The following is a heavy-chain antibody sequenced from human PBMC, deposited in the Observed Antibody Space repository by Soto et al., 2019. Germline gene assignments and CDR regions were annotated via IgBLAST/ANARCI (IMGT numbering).Heavy chain of an antibody. Sequence: PSETLSLTCTVSGGSISSSSYYWGWIRQPPGKGMERIGSIYYSGSTYYNPSLKSRVIISVDTSKNQFSLKLSFVTAADTAVYYCARDRRLGYCSSTSCQTSDYYYYYGMDVWGQGTTVTVSS. CDR3: ARDRRLGYCSSTSCQTSDYYYYYGMDV. V-gene: IGHV4-39*07. J-gene: IGHJ6*02. CDR1: GGSISSSSYY. CDR2: IYYSGST. D-gene: IGHD2-2*01.